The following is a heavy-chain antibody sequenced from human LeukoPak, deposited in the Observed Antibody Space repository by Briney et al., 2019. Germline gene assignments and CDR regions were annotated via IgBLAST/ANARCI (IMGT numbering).Heavy chain of an antibody. V-gene: IGHV3-23*01. CDR3: AKDGVVGGLGPYYFDS. CDR2: ISYSGGTT. Sequence: PGGSLRLSCASSGFTFTSYAVSWVRQAPGKGLEWVSTISYSGGTTYHTDSVKGRFTISRDISKNTVYLQMNSLKAEDTAVYYCAKDGVVGGLGPYYFDSWGQGSLVTVSS. D-gene: IGHD2-15*01. CDR1: GFTFTSYA. J-gene: IGHJ4*02.